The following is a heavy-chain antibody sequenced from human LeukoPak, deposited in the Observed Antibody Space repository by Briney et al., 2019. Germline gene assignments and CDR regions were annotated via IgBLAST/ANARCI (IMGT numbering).Heavy chain of an antibody. CDR3: ARDRMSRAPTYFHH. J-gene: IGHJ1*01. CDR2: VSGDGGRT. V-gene: IGHV3-43*02. D-gene: IGHD2-2*01. Sequence: GGSLRLSCAASGFTFDEFGMHWARQAPGKGLEWVSFVSGDGGRTDYADSVKGRFTISRDNRKNSLYLQMDSLTAEDTAFYFCARDRMSRAPTYFHHWGQGTLVTVSA. CDR1: GFTFDEFG.